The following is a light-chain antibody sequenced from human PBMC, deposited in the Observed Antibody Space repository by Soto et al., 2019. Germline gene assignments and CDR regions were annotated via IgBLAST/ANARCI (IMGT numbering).Light chain of an antibody. V-gene: IGLV2-14*01. CDR1: SSDVGTYDY. CDR3: RSYTTSNTYV. J-gene: IGLJ1*01. CDR2: EVN. Sequence: QSALTQPACVSGSPGQSITISCTGTSSDVGTYDYVSWYQQHPGKAPKLMIYEVNNRPSGVSNRFSGSKSGNTASLTISGLQAEDEADYYCRSYTTSNTYVFGTGTKVTVL.